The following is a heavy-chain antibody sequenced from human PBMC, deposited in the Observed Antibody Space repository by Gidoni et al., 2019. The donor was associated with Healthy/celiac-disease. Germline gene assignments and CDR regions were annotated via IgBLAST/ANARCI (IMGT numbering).Heavy chain of an antibody. CDR2: ISGSGGST. CDR1: GFTFSRYA. V-gene: IGHV3-23*01. D-gene: IGHD3-3*01. Sequence: EVQLLESGGGLVQPGGSLRLSCAASGFTFSRYAMSWVRQAPGKGLEWVSAISGSGGSTYYADSVKGRFTISRDNSKNTLYLQMNSLRAEDTAVYYCAKAFRKVTIFGVVIIPFDLWGRGTLVTVSS. CDR3: AKAFRKVTIFGVVIIPFDL. J-gene: IGHJ2*01.